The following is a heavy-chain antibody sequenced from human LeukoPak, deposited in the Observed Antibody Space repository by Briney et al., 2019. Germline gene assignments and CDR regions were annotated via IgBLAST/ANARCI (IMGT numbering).Heavy chain of an antibody. CDR3: ARVSSGWSHVDY. CDR1: GYSISSGYY. CDR2: IYHSGST. Sequence: SETLSLTCTVSGYSISSGYYWGWIRQPPGKGLEWIGSIYHSGSTYYNPSLKSRVTMSVDTSKNQFSLKLSSVTAADTAVCYCARVSSGWSHVDYWGQGTLVTVSS. D-gene: IGHD6-19*01. J-gene: IGHJ4*02. V-gene: IGHV4-38-2*02.